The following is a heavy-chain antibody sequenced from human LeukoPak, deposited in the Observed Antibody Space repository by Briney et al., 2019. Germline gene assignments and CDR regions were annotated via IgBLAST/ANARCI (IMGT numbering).Heavy chain of an antibody. J-gene: IGHJ1*01. Sequence: GGSLRLSCAASGFTFSSCGMHWVRQAPGKGLEWVAVISYDGSNKYYADSVKGRFTISRDNSKNTLYLQMNSLRAEDTAVYYCAKDTRYYDSSGYSKTAEYFQHWGQGTLVTVSS. CDR3: AKDTRYYDSSGYSKTAEYFQH. D-gene: IGHD3-22*01. V-gene: IGHV3-30*18. CDR2: ISYDGSNK. CDR1: GFTFSSCG.